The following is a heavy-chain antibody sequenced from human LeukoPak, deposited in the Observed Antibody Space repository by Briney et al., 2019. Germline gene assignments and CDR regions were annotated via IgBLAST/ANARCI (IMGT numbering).Heavy chain of an antibody. J-gene: IGHJ3*02. D-gene: IGHD3-10*01. CDR3: ARDRGYYGSGFFNDAFDT. CDR1: GGSISSYY. V-gene: IGHV4-4*07. CDR2: IYTSGST. Sequence: PSETLSLTCTVSGGSISSYYWSWIRQPAGKGLEWIGRIYTSGSTNYNPSLKSRVTMSVDTSKNQFSLKLSSVTAADTAVYYCARDRGYYGSGFFNDAFDTWGQGTMVTVSS.